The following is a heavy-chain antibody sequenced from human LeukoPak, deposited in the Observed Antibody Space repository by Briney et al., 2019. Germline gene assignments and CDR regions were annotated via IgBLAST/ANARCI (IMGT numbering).Heavy chain of an antibody. CDR1: GFTFGDYT. J-gene: IGHJ4*02. Sequence: GGSLRLSCAASGFTFGDYTMHWFRQPPGXGLQWVSLITGDGGTTSYAGSVKGRFTISRDNSKNSLSLHMNSLRNEDTALYYCAKGHFGAGHYWGQGTLVTVSS. CDR3: AKGHFGAGHY. D-gene: IGHD3-3*01. CDR2: ITGDGGTT. V-gene: IGHV3-43*02.